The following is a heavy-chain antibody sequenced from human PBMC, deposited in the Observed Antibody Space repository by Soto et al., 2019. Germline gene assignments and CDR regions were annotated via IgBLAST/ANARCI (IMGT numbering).Heavy chain of an antibody. J-gene: IGHJ4*02. D-gene: IGHD2-21*02. CDR2: IIPILGIA. Sequence: QVQLVQSGAEVKKPGSSVKVSCKASGGTFSSYTISWVRQAPGQGLEWMGRIIPILGIANYAQKFQGRVTITADKSTTTDYMKLSSLRSEDTAVYYCASPAYCGGDCYSDLDYWGQGTLVTVSS. V-gene: IGHV1-69*02. CDR3: ASPAYCGGDCYSDLDY. CDR1: GGTFSSYT.